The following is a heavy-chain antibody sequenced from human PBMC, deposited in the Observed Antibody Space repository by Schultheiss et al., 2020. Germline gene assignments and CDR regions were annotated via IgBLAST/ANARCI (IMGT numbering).Heavy chain of an antibody. CDR3: ARRTKGGICYSCWFDP. V-gene: IGHV5-51*01. D-gene: IGHD2-15*01. Sequence: GGSLRLSCKGSGYSFTSYWIVWVRQMPGKGLEWMGIIHPGDSDIRYSPSFEGQVTISADKSTSTAYLQWRSLKASDTAMYYCARRTKGGICYSCWFDPWGQGTLVTVSS. CDR2: IHPGDSDI. CDR1: GYSFTSYW. J-gene: IGHJ5*02.